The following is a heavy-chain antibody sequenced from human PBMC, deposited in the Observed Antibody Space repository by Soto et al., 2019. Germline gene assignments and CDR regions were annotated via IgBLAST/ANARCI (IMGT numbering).Heavy chain of an antibody. CDR1: GFTVSSNY. Sequence: GGSLRLSCAASGFTVSSNYMSWVRQAPGKGLEWVSVIYSCGSTYYADSVKGRFTISRDNSKNTLYLQMISLRAEDTAIYYCARGMKTAVFYGMDVWGQGTTVTAP. D-gene: IGHD2-2*01. CDR3: ARGMKTAVFYGMDV. J-gene: IGHJ6*02. V-gene: IGHV3-66*03. CDR2: IYSCGST.